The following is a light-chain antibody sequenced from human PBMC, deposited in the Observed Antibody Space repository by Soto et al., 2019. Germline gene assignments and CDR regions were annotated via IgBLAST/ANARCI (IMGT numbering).Light chain of an antibody. J-gene: IGLJ2*01. V-gene: IGLV4-69*01. CDR2: VNSDGSH. Sequence: QLVLTQSPSASASLGASVKLTCTLSSGHSSYAIAWHQQQPEKGPQYLMKVNSDGSHSKGDGIPDRFSGSSSGAERYLTISSLQSEDEADYYCQTWGTGIPVVFGGGTKVTVL. CDR1: SGHSSYA. CDR3: QTWGTGIPVV.